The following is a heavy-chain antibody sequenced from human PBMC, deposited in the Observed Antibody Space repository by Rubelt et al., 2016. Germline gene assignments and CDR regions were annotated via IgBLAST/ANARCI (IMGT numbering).Heavy chain of an antibody. CDR1: GDTSLHF. J-gene: IGHJ4*02. V-gene: IGHV4-59*11. CDR2: LYHSGST. D-gene: IGHD2-15*01. Sequence: QVQLQESGPGLVKPSEALSLTCAVSGDTSLHFWSWVRQPPGKGLEWMGELYHSGSTNYNPSLKSRVTISVDTSKNQFSLKVGSVTAAEAAVYYCATHSPANDYWGQGTLVTVSS. CDR3: ATHSPANDY.